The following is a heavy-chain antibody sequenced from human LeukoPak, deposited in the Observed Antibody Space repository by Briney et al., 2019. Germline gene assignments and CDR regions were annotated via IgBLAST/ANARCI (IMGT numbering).Heavy chain of an antibody. Sequence: GGSLRLSCVASEFTFSSYWMHWVRQAPGKGLVWVSRINSDGSSTSYADSVKGRFTISRDNAKNTFYLQMNSLRAEDTAVYYCARGMAYSSGWFPFDYWGQGSLVTASS. CDR3: ARGMAYSSGWFPFDY. CDR2: INSDGSST. CDR1: EFTFSSYW. J-gene: IGHJ4*02. V-gene: IGHV3-74*01. D-gene: IGHD6-19*01.